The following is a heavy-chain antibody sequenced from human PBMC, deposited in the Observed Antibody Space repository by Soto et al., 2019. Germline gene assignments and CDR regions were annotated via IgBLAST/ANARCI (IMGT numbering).Heavy chain of an antibody. D-gene: IGHD4-17*01. CDR1: GGSISSSSYY. Sequence: PSETLSLTCTVSGGSISSSSYYWGWIRQPPGKGLEWIGYIYYSGSTNYNPSLKSRVTISVDTSKNQFSLKLSSVTAADTAVYYCARTTKYQFDPWGQGTLVTVSS. V-gene: IGHV4-61*05. CDR3: ARTTKYQFDP. CDR2: IYYSGST. J-gene: IGHJ5*02.